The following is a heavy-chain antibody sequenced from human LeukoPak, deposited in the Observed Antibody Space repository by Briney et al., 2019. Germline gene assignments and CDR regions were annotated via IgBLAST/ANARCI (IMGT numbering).Heavy chain of an antibody. Sequence: ASVKVSCKASGYTFTGYYMRWVRQAPGQGLEWMGWINPNSGSTNYAQKFQGRVTMTRDTSISTAYMELSSLRSDVTAVYYCAREGVGNYYDSSGYYYVYFQHWGQGTLVTVSS. CDR3: AREGVGNYYDSSGYYYVYFQH. CDR1: GYTFTGYY. CDR2: INPNSGST. D-gene: IGHD3-22*01. J-gene: IGHJ1*01. V-gene: IGHV1-2*02.